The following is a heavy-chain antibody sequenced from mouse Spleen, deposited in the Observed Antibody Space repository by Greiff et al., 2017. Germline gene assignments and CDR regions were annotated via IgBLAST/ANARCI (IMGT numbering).Heavy chain of an antibody. CDR1: GYTFTSYW. D-gene: IGHD1-1*01. Sequence: QVQLQQPGAELVKPGASVKLSCKASGYTFTSYWMQWVKQRPGQGLEWIGEIDPSDSYTNYNQKFKGKATLTVDTSSSTAYMQLSSLISEDSAVYYCARTSTDYYAMDYWGQGTSVTVSS. CDR2: IDPSDSYT. V-gene: IGHV1-50*01. CDR3: ARTSTDYYAMDY. J-gene: IGHJ4*01.